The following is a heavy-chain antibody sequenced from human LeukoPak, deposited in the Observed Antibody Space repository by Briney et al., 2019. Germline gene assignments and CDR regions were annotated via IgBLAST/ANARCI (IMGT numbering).Heavy chain of an antibody. CDR2: INHSGST. D-gene: IGHD4-11*01. J-gene: IGHJ4*02. V-gene: IGHV4-34*01. CDR1: GGSFRGYY. CDR3: ARAVTTWKMVDY. Sequence: SETLSLTCAVYGGSFRGYYWSWIRQPPGKGLEWIGEINHSGSTNYNPSLKSRVTISVDTSKNQFSLKLSSVTAADTAVYYCARAVTTWKMVDYWGQGTLVTVSS.